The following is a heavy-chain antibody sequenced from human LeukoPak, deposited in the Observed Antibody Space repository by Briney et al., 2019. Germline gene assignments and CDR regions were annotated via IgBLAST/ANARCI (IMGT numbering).Heavy chain of an antibody. CDR2: ISNDGSNK. CDR1: GFTFSSYD. J-gene: IGHJ4*02. V-gene: IGHV3-30*09. CDR3: ARSQNYYGSGDY. D-gene: IGHD3-10*01. Sequence: GGSLRLSCAASGFTFSSYDMHWVRQAPGKGLEWVAFISNDGSNKYYVDSVKGRFAISRDNSKNTVYLQMNSLRVEDTAVYYCARSQNYYGSGDYWSPGTLVTVSS.